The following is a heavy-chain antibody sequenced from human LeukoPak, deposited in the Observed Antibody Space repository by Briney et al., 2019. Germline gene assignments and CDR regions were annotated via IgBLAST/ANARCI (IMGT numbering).Heavy chain of an antibody. CDR2: ISAYNGNT. CDR3: ARDLGIAVAGQFDY. V-gene: IGHV1-18*01. D-gene: IGHD6-19*01. CDR1: GYTFSSYG. Sequence: ASVKVSCKASGYTFSSYGIVWVRQAPGQGLEWMGWISAYNGNTNYAQNLQGRVTMTTDTSTSTAYMELRSLRSDDTAVYYCARDLGIAVAGQFDYWCQGTLVTVSS. J-gene: IGHJ4*02.